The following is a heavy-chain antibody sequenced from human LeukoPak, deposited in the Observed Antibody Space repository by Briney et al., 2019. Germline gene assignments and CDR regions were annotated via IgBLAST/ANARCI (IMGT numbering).Heavy chain of an antibody. CDR2: FDPEDGET. J-gene: IGHJ4*02. CDR1: GYTLTELS. CDR3: ATATDSGSYLSFDY. V-gene: IGHV1-24*01. D-gene: IGHD1-26*01. Sequence: ASVKVSCKVSGYTLTELSMHWVRQAPGKGLEWMGGFDPEDGETIYAQKFQGRVTMTEDTSTDTAYMELSSLRSEDTAVYYCATATDSGSYLSFDYWGQGTLVTVSS.